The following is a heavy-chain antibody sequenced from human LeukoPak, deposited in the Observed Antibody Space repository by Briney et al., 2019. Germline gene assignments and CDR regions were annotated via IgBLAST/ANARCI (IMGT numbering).Heavy chain of an antibody. CDR3: ARSWSNYDWFDP. CDR2: IYYSGST. Sequence: SETLSLTCTVSGGSISSYYWSWIRQPPGKGLEWIGYIYYSGSTNYNPSLKSRVTISVGTSKNQFSLKLSSVTAADTAVYYCARSWSNYDWFDPWGQGTLVTVSS. J-gene: IGHJ5*02. V-gene: IGHV4-59*08. CDR1: GGSISSYY. D-gene: IGHD4-11*01.